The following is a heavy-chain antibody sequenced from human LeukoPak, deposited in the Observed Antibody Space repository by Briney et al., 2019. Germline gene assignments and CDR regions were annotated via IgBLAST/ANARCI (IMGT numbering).Heavy chain of an antibody. D-gene: IGHD3-22*01. CDR2: IRFDGTTQ. CDR3: SKESNYDSSGYFN. J-gene: IGHJ4*02. Sequence: GGSLRLSCAASGFVFSSYGIHWVRQAPGKGLEWVSFIRFDGTTQYHADSVKGRFTISRDNSKFTVHLLMTSLRPEDTAVYYCSKESNYDSSGYFNWGQGTLVTVSS. V-gene: IGHV3-30*02. CDR1: GFVFSSYG.